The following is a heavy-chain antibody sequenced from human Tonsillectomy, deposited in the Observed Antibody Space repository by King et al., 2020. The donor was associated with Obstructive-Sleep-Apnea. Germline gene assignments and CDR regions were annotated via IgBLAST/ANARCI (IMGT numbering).Heavy chain of an antibody. CDR3: ARDSGDSGYDSRPI. D-gene: IGHD5-12*01. CDR2: ITSSSNTI. CDR1: GFTFSSYS. J-gene: IGHJ4*02. V-gene: IGHV3-48*04. Sequence: VQLVQSGGGLAQPGGSLRLSCAASGFTFSSYSMNWVRQAPGKGLEWVSYITSSSNTIYYADSVRGRFTISRDNAKNSLYLQMNSLRAEDTAVYYCARDSGDSGYDSRPIWGQGILVTVSS.